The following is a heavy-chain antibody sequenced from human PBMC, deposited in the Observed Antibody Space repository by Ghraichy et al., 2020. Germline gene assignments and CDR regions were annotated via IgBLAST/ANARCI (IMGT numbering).Heavy chain of an antibody. CDR3: ARAEGTGYYYLDLGY. Sequence: LSLTCAASGFTFSSYWMHWVRQAPGKGLVWVSRFNSGGSGTNYADSVKGRFTISRDNAKNTLYLQMNSLRAEDTAVYYCARAEGTGYYYLDLGYWGQGTLVTVSS. V-gene: IGHV3-74*01. D-gene: IGHD3-22*01. J-gene: IGHJ4*02. CDR2: FNSGGSGT. CDR1: GFTFSSYW.